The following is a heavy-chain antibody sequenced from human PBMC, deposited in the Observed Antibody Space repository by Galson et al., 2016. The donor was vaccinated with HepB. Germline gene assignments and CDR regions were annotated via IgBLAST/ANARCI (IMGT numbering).Heavy chain of an antibody. CDR1: GFTFSNYA. Sequence: SLRLSCAASGFTFSNYAMHWVRQAPGKGLEWVSVMLYDGTNKYYADSVKGRFTISRDNSRNTLYLQMNSLRVEDTAVYYCVRASYYPGYSSGWVSAGDYWGQGTLVTVSS. D-gene: IGHD6-19*01. V-gene: IGHV3-30-3*01. CDR2: MLYDGTNK. J-gene: IGHJ4*02. CDR3: VRASYYPGYSSGWVSAGDY.